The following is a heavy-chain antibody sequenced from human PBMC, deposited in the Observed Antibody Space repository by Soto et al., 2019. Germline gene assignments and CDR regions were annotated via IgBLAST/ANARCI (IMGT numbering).Heavy chain of an antibody. CDR2: IYHSGST. V-gene: IGHV4-30-2*01. Sequence: SETLSLTCTVAGGSISSGGYSWSWIRQPPGKGLEWIGYIYHSGSTYYNPSLKSRVTISVDRSKNQFSLKLSSVTAADTAVYYCARGQVVAAQHWGQGTLVTVSS. D-gene: IGHD2-15*01. CDR3: ARGQVVAAQH. J-gene: IGHJ4*02. CDR1: GGSISSGGYS.